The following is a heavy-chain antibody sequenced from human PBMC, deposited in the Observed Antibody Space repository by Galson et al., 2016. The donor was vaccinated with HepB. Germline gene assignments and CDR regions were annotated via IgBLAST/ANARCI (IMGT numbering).Heavy chain of an antibody. CDR2: INRDGTIS. Sequence: SLRLSCAASGFAFGSHWMPWVRQVPGKGLVWVSRINRDGTISNYADSVKGRFTISRDNAKNTLSLPMNSLRVEDTVVYYCGRDLSVVCTTAYNWFDPWCQGTLVTVSS. D-gene: IGHD4-23*01. V-gene: IGHV3-74*01. CDR1: GFAFGSHW. CDR3: GRDLSVVCTTAYNWFDP. J-gene: IGHJ5*02.